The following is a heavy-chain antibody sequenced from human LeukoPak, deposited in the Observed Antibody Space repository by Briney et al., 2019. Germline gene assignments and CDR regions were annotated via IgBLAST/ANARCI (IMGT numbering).Heavy chain of an antibody. V-gene: IGHV3-23*01. D-gene: IGHD1-26*01. CDR3: VKDYRVGSSPAFGDF. CDR2: LIENGATT. Sequence: GGSLRLSCAASGFTFSSHAMSWVRQAPGKGLEWVSGLIENGATTYFADSVKGRFTISRDNSRSTMYLQMNSLRAEDTAVYYCVKDYRVGSSPAFGDFWGQGTLVTVSS. J-gene: IGHJ4*02. CDR1: GFTFSSHA.